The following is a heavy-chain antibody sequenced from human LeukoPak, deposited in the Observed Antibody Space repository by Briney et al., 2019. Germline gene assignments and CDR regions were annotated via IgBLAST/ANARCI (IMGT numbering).Heavy chain of an antibody. D-gene: IGHD3-9*01. J-gene: IGHJ3*02. Sequence: GGSLRLSCAASGFSFSTYWMSWVRQAPGKGLEWVATIKLDGSEKYYVGSVKGRFTISRDNAKNSLYLQINSLRAEDTAVYYCARDRSDILTGYNDAFDIWGQGTTVTVSS. CDR1: GFSFSTYW. V-gene: IGHV3-7*01. CDR3: ARDRSDILTGYNDAFDI. CDR2: IKLDGSEK.